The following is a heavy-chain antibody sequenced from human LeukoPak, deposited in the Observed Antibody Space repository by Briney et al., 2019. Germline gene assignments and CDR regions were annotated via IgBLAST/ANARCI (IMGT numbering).Heavy chain of an antibody. CDR1: GLIFDDYA. D-gene: IGHD3-22*01. V-gene: IGHV3-9*01. CDR2: ISWNSGSM. CDR3: AKDQGHFYDSSGYPTA. J-gene: IGHJ5*02. Sequence: GRSLRLSCAASGLIFDDYAMHWVRQAPGKGLEWVSGISWNSGSMGYADSVKGRFTISRDNAKNSLYLQMNSLRVEDTALYYCAKDQGHFYDSSGYPTAWGQGTLVTVSS.